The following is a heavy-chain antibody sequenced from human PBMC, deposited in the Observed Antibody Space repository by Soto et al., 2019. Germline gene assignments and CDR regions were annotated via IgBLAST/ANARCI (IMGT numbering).Heavy chain of an antibody. V-gene: IGHV3-30*18. CDR2: ITYDGGDK. J-gene: IGHJ4*02. CDR1: GFTLSCCG. CDR3: AKEQSSGYYRVVDY. Sequence: QVQVVESGGGVVQPGRSLRLSCAASGFTLSCCGMHWVRQAPGKGLEWVGVITYDGGDKHYADSVKGRFTISRDSSENTVYLQMNSLRVEDSAIYYCAKEQSSGYYRVVDYWGQGTLVTVPS. D-gene: IGHD6-19*01.